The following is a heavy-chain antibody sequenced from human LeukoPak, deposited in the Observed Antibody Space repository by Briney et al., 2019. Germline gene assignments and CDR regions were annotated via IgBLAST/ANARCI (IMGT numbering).Heavy chain of an antibody. CDR3: AKDQWLPQGGFDY. CDR1: GFTFRTYA. D-gene: IGHD5-12*01. J-gene: IGHJ4*02. Sequence: PGGSLRLSCAAPGFTFRTYAMSWVRQAPGKGLEWVSVISGSGGSTFYFVKGRFTISRDNSKNTLYLQMNSLRAEDTAVYYCAKDQWLPQGGFDYWGQGTLVTVSS. V-gene: IGHV3-23*01. CDR2: ISGSGGST.